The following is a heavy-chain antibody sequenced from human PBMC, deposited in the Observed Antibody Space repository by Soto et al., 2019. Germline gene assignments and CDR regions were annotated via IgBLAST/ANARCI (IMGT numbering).Heavy chain of an antibody. CDR1: GVTLSNVW. CDR2: IKSKTDGGTA. D-gene: IGHD5-18*01. CDR3: SHGYYQYFNS. V-gene: IGHV3-15*07. Sequence: EVQLVESGGGLVKPGGSLRLSCAVSGVTLSNVWMNWVRQAPGKGPEWVARIKSKTDGGTADYAAPVKGRFTISRDDAKNTLYLQMNSLKTEDTAVYYCSHGYYQYFNSWGQGTLVTVSS. J-gene: IGHJ4*02.